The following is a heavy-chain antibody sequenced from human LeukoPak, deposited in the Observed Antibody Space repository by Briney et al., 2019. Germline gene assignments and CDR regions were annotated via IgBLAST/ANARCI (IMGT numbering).Heavy chain of an antibody. Sequence: GGSLRLSCAVSGFTFDDNGMSWVRQAPGKGLEWVSGINWNGGSTGYADSVKGRFTISRDNAKNSLYLQMNSLRVEDTALYYCARGIRFLEWLSGFDYWGQGILVTVSS. V-gene: IGHV3-20*04. CDR2: INWNGGST. J-gene: IGHJ4*02. CDR1: GFTFDDNG. D-gene: IGHD3-3*01. CDR3: ARGIRFLEWLSGFDY.